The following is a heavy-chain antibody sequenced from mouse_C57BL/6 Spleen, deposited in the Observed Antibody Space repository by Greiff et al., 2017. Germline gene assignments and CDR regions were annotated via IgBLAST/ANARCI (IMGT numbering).Heavy chain of an antibody. D-gene: IGHD2-5*01. CDR1: GFNIKDDY. CDR3: TANYSNLGY. CDR2: IDPENGDT. V-gene: IGHV14-4*01. J-gene: IGHJ2*01. Sequence: VQLQQSGAELVRPGASVKLSCTASGFNIKDDYMHWVKQRPEQGLEWIGWIDPENGDTEYASKFQGKATITADTSTNTAYLQLSSLTSEDTAVYYCTANYSNLGYWGQGTTLTVSS.